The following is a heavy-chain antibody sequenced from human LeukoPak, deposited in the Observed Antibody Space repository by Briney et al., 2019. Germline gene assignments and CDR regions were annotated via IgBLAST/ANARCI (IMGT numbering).Heavy chain of an antibody. Sequence: GASVTVSCKASGYTFTNYYMHWVRQAPGQGLEWMGIINPSGGSTSYAQKFQGRVTMTRDTSTSTVYMELSSLRSEDTAVYYCARESRDGYNFDYWGQGTLVTVSS. V-gene: IGHV1-46*01. D-gene: IGHD5-24*01. CDR3: ARESRDGYNFDY. J-gene: IGHJ4*02. CDR2: INPSGGST. CDR1: GYTFTNYY.